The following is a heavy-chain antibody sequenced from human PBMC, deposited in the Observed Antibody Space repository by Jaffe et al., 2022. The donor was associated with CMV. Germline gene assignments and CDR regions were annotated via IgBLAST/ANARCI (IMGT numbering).Heavy chain of an antibody. CDR3: ARNAVHYYDSSGRLHPNWYFDL. CDR1: GFTVSSNY. D-gene: IGHD3-22*01. CDR2: IYSGGST. V-gene: IGHV3-53*01. J-gene: IGHJ2*01. Sequence: EVQLVESGGGLIQPGGSLRLSCAASGFTVSSNYMSWVRQAPGKGLEWVSVIYSGGSTYYADSVKGRFTISRDNSKNTLYLQMNSLRAEDTAVYYCARNAVHYYDSSGRLHPNWYFDLWGRGTLVTVSS.